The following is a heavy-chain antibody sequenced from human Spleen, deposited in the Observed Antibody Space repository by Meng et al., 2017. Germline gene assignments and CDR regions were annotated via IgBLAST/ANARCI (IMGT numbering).Heavy chain of an antibody. Sequence: GESLKISCAASGFAFSTYDMAWVRQAPGKGLEWVSVIYSGGNTYYADSVKGRFTISRDNSKNTVFLQINSLRVEDTAVYYCARDGLGLTDAFDVWGQGTMVTVSS. CDR3: ARDGLGLTDAFDV. V-gene: IGHV3-66*02. D-gene: IGHD3-16*01. CDR1: GFAFSTYD. J-gene: IGHJ3*01. CDR2: IYSGGNT.